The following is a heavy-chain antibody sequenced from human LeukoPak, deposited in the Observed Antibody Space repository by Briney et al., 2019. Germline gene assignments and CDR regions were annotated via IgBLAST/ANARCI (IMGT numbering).Heavy chain of an antibody. V-gene: IGHV4-34*01. CDR3: AREVDV. J-gene: IGHJ6*04. Sequence: SETLSLTCAVYGGSFSGYYWSWIRQPPGKGLGWIGEINHSGSTNYNPSLKSRVTISVDTSKNQFSLKLSSVTAADTAVYYCAREVDVWGKGTTVTVSS. CDR2: INHSGST. CDR1: GGSFSGYY.